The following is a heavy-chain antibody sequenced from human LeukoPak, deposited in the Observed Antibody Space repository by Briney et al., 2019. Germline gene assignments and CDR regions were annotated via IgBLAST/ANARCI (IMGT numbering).Heavy chain of an antibody. CDR1: GYTLTELS. CDR3: ATVSRSMMRTDAFDI. V-gene: IGHV1-24*01. D-gene: IGHD3-22*01. CDR2: FDPEDGET. J-gene: IGHJ3*02. Sequence: GASVKVSCKVSGYTLTELSMHWVRQAPGKGLEWMGGFDPEDGETIYAQKLQGRVTMTEDTSTDTAYMELSSLRSEDTAVYYCATVSRSMMRTDAFDIWGQGTMVTVSS.